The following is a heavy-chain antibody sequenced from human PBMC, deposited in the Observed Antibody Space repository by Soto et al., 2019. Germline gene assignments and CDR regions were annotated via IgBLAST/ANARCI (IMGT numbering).Heavy chain of an antibody. D-gene: IGHD2-2*01. V-gene: IGHV3-30-3*01. CDR1: GFTFSSYA. CDR3: GRCTSTSCHLGSDY. J-gene: IGHJ4*02. CDR2: ISHDGINK. Sequence: AVRRSCVASGFTFSSYAMNWVRQAPGKGLEWVALISHDGINKYYADSVRGRFTISRDSSTNTLYLQMNSLRAADTAVYYCGRCTSTSCHLGSDYWGQGTLVTVSS.